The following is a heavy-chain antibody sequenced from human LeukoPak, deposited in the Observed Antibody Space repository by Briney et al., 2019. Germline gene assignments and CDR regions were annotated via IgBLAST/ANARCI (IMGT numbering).Heavy chain of an antibody. V-gene: IGHV1-69*05. CDR2: IIHMFGTA. CDR3: ARACNSATCPLDY. D-gene: IGHD2-2*01. Sequence: SVKVSCKASGGTFRTYAISWVRQAPGQGVEAMGGIIHMFGTANYAQKFQGRVTMTTDESTSTAYMELSSLRSEDEAVYYCARACNSATCPLDYWGQGILVTVSS. J-gene: IGHJ4*02. CDR1: GGTFRTYA.